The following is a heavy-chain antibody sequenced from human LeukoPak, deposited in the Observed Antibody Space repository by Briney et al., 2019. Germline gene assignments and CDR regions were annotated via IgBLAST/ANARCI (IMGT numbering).Heavy chain of an antibody. D-gene: IGHD3-10*01. V-gene: IGHV3-7*01. CDR2: IKQEGSEK. J-gene: IGHJ4*02. CDR3: AALWFGRFVFDY. Sequence: GGPLRLSCAASGFTFSSAWMSGVRRAPGKGLEWLANIKQEGSEKYYVHSVKGRFTISRDNAKNSLYLKMNSLRREDTAVYYCAALWFGRFVFDYGGQGTRVPVSA. CDR1: GFTFSSAW.